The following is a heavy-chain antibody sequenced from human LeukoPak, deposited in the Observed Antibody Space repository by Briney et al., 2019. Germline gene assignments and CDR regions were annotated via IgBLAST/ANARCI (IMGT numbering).Heavy chain of an antibody. CDR3: AREWPGRAFDI. V-gene: IGHV4-31*03. CDR1: GGSISSGGYY. Sequence: PSQTLSLTCIVSGGSISSGGYYWSWIRQHPGKGLEWIGYIYYSGSTYYNPSLKSRVTISVDTSKNQFSLKLSSVTAADTAVYYCAREWPGRAFDIWGQGTMVTVSS. J-gene: IGHJ3*02. D-gene: IGHD5-12*01. CDR2: IYYSGST.